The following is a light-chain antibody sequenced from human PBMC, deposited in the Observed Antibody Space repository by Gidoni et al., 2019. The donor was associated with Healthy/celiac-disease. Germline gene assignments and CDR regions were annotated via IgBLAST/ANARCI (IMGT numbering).Light chain of an antibody. V-gene: IGKV1-39*01. CDR2: AAS. CDR3: QQSYSTPLT. Sequence: DIKMTQSPSSLSASVGDRVTITCRASQSISSYLNWYQQKPGKAPKLLIYAASSLQSGVPSRFSGSGSGTDFTLTISSLQPEDFATYYCQQSYSTPLTFGGXTKVEIK. CDR1: QSISSY. J-gene: IGKJ4*01.